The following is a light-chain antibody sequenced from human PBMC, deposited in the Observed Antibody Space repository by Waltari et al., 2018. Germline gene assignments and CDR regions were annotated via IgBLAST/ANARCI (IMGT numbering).Light chain of an antibody. J-gene: IGLJ2*01. Sequence: QSALTQPPSASGSPGQSVTISCTGTSDDVGGYNYVSWYQQHPGKAPEFLIYQVSTRPAVVPDRFSGSKSGNTASLTLSGLQAEDEADYYCSSFAGSTAVLFGGGTKLTVL. V-gene: IGLV2-8*01. CDR2: QVS. CDR3: SSFAGSTAVL. CDR1: SDDVGGYNY.